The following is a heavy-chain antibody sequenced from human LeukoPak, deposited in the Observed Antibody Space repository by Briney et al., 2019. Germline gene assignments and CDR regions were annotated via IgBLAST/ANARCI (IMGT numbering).Heavy chain of an antibody. CDR2: IIPIFGTA. Sequence: SVKVSCKASGSTFSSYAISWVRQAPGQGLEWMGGIIPIFGTANYAQKFQGRVTITADKSTSTAYMELSSLRSEDTAVYYCARDGRFLEWLSPYNWFDPWGQGTLVTVSS. CDR3: ARDGRFLEWLSPYNWFDP. CDR1: GSTFSSYA. J-gene: IGHJ5*02. V-gene: IGHV1-69*06. D-gene: IGHD3-3*01.